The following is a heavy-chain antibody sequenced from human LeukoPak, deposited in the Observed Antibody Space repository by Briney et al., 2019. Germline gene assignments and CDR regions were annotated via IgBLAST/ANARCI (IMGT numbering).Heavy chain of an antibody. V-gene: IGHV3-30*02. CDR2: IRYTASDE. Sequence: PGGSLRLSCVGSGFTFSYYGMHWVRQAPGKGLEWVAFIRYTASDEYYADSVKGRFTISRDNSKNTLYLQMNSLRAEDTAVYYCARPRGCGSSRCNNFDYWGQGTLVTVSS. D-gene: IGHD2-2*01. CDR1: GFTFSYYG. CDR3: ARPRGCGSSRCNNFDY. J-gene: IGHJ4*02.